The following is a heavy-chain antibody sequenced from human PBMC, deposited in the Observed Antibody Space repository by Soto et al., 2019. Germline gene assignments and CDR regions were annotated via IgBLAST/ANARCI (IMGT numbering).Heavy chain of an antibody. CDR3: ARVWTTFTNWFDP. CDR2: IYHSGST. Sequence: QVQLQESGPGLVKPSGTLSLTCAVSGGSISSSNWWSWVRQPPGKGLEWIGEIYHSGSTNYNPSLKGRITISVDKSKNQFSLKLSSVTAAGTAVYYWARVWTTFTNWFDPWGQGTLVTVSS. D-gene: IGHD4-17*01. CDR1: GGSISSSNW. V-gene: IGHV4-4*02. J-gene: IGHJ5*02.